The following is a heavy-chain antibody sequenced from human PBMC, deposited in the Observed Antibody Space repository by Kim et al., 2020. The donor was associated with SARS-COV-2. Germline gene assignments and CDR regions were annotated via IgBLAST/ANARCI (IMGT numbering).Heavy chain of an antibody. V-gene: IGHV3-53*01. J-gene: IGHJ3*02. CDR2: IYSDGAA. CDR1: GFTVSRNY. CDR3: AKTRRDGNNFAGFDI. Sequence: GGSLRLSCAATGFTVSRNYMSWVRQAPGKGLEWVSIIYSDGAAYYADPGKGRFTISRDNSKNTLYLEMNSLGAADTAKYYCAKTRRDGNNFAGFDIWGQGTLVTVSS. D-gene: IGHD3-9*01.